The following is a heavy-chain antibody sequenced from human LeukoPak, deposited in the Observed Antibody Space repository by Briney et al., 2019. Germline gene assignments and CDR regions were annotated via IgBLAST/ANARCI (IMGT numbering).Heavy chain of an antibody. D-gene: IGHD3-3*01. J-gene: IGHJ4*02. CDR3: ARGRLYYDFWSGYYPFDY. V-gene: IGHV3-7*01. CDR1: GFTFSSYW. CDR2: IKQDGSEK. Sequence: PGGSLRLSCAASGFTFSSYWMSWVRQAPGKGLEWVANIKQDGSEKYYVDSVKGRFTISRDNAKNSLYLQMNSLRAEDTAVYYCARGRLYYDFWSGYYPFDYWGQGTLVTVSS.